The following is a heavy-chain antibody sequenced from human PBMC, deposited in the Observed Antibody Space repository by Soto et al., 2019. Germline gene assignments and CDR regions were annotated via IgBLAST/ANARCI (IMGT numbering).Heavy chain of an antibody. CDR3: ARAPFGAYGMDV. CDR1: GYTFTSYY. J-gene: IGHJ6*02. D-gene: IGHD3-3*01. Sequence: QVQLVQSGAEVKKPGASVKVSCKASGYTFTSYYMHWVRQAPGQGLEWMGIINPSGGSTSYAQKFQGRVTMTRDTSTSTVYKELSSLRSEDTAVYYCARAPFGAYGMDVWGQGTTVTVSS. CDR2: INPSGGST. V-gene: IGHV1-46*01.